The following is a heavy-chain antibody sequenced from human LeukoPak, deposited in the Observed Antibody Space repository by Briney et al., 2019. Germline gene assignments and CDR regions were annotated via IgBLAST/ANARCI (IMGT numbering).Heavy chain of an antibody. Sequence: ASVKVSCTASGYTFTGYYMHWVRQAPGQGLEWMGWINPNSGGTNYAQKFQGRVTMTRDTSISTAYMELSRLRSDDTAVYYCARLSEQQLSPGFDYWGQGTLVTVSS. J-gene: IGHJ4*02. CDR3: ARLSEQQLSPGFDY. V-gene: IGHV1-2*02. CDR1: GYTFTGYY. D-gene: IGHD6-13*01. CDR2: INPNSGGT.